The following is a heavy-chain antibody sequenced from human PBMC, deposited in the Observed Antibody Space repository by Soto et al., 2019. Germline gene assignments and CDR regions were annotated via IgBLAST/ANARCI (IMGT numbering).Heavy chain of an antibody. J-gene: IGHJ4*02. V-gene: IGHV3-11*06. D-gene: IGHD2-8*01. CDR2: ISYNSSNK. Sequence: PGGSLRLFCAASGFTFSDYYMSWIRQAPGKGLEWVSDISYNSSNKYYADSVKGRFTISRDNSKNTLYLQMSSLRAEDTAVYYCARDCSDGVCYFDYWGQGALVTVSS. CDR3: ARDCSDGVCYFDY. CDR1: GFTFSDYY.